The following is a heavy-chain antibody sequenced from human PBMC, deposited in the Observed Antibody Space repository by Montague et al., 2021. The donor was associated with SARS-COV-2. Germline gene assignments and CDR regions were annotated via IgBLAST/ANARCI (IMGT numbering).Heavy chain of an antibody. D-gene: IGHD2-2*01. V-gene: IGHV4-34*01. CDR1: GGSFSGYY. CDR3: ARARQDVVVPALGIGAYYYYYYMDV. J-gene: IGHJ6*03. CDR2: INHSGST. Sequence: SETLSLTFAVYGGSFSGYYWSWIRQPPGKGLEWIGEINHSGSTNXNPSLKSRVTISVDTSKNQFSLKLSSVTAADTAVYYCARARQDVVVPALGIGAYYYYYYMDVWGKGTTVTVSS.